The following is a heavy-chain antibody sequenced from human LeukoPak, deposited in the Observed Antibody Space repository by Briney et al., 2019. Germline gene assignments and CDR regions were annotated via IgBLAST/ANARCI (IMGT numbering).Heavy chain of an antibody. V-gene: IGHV3-64*01. CDR1: AFTFSSYA. Sequence: RRSLRLSCAASAFTFSSYAMHWVSQPPRKGLEYVSAISSNGGSTYYANSVKGRFTISRDNSKNTLYLQMGSLRAEDMAVYYCARAGAAVSPPYYYYMDVWGKGTTVTVSS. J-gene: IGHJ6*03. D-gene: IGHD6-25*01. CDR3: ARAGAAVSPPYYYYMDV. CDR2: ISSNGGST.